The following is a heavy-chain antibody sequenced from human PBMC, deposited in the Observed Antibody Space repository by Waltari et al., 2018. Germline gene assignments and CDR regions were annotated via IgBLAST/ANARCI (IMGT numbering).Heavy chain of an antibody. CDR2: ISGSGGST. D-gene: IGHD1-20*01. CDR1: GFTFSSYA. J-gene: IGHJ5*02. CDR3: AKDLPLSYNWNDVEVGWFDP. Sequence: EVQLLESGGGLVQPGGSLRLSCAASGFTFSSYAMSWVRQPPGKGRGWVSAISGSGGSTYYADSVKGRFTISRDNSKNTLYLQMNSLRAEDTAVYYCAKDLPLSYNWNDVEVGWFDPWGQGTLVTVSS. V-gene: IGHV3-23*01.